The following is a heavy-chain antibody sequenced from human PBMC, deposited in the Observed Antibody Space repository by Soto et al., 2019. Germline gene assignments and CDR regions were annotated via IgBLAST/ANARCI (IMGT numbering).Heavy chain of an antibody. Sequence: GGCLRLSCAASGFSFSSYWMHWVRQAPGKGLVWVSRINSDGSSTSYADSVKGRFTISRDNAKNTLYLQMKSLRAEDTAVYYCASPAPARPPDDSSGYLDYWGHRALVAVSS. V-gene: IGHV3-74*01. CDR3: ASPAPARPPDDSSGYLDY. CDR1: GFSFSSYW. J-gene: IGHJ4*01. CDR2: INSDGSST. D-gene: IGHD3-22*01.